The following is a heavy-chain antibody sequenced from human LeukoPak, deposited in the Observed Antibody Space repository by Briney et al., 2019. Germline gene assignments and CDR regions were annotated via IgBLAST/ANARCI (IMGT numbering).Heavy chain of an antibody. CDR2: IYHSGST. Sequence: SETLSLTCTVSGGSLSSYYWSWIRQPPGKGLEWIGYIYHSGSTNYNPALKSRVTISADTSKNQFSLKLSSVTAADTGVYFCAKSSYTILTGYYHYFDYWGQGTLVTVSS. J-gene: IGHJ4*02. CDR3: AKSSYTILTGYYHYFDY. CDR1: GGSLSSYY. D-gene: IGHD3-9*01. V-gene: IGHV4-59*01.